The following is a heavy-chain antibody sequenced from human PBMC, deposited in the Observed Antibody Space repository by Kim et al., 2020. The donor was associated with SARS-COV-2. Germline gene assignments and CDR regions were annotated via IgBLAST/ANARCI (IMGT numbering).Heavy chain of an antibody. CDR2: IYYSGST. CDR1: GGSISSSSYY. Sequence: SETLSLTCTVSGGSISSSSYYWGWIRQPPGKGLEWIGSIYYSGSTYYNPSLKSRVTISVDTSKNQFSLKLSSVTAADTAVYYCARETGIAAAPRDPSFDYWGQGTLVTVSS. D-gene: IGHD6-13*01. CDR3: ARETGIAAAPRDPSFDY. J-gene: IGHJ4*02. V-gene: IGHV4-39*07.